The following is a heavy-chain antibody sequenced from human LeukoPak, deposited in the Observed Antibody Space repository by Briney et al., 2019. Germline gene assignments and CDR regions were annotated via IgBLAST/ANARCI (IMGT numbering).Heavy chain of an antibody. V-gene: IGHV3-21*04. CDR1: GFTFSSYS. CDR2: ISSSSSYI. D-gene: IGHD1-26*01. J-gene: IGHJ3*02. Sequence: PGGSLRLSCAASGFTFSSYSMNWVRQAPGKGLEWVSSISSSSSYIYYADSVKGRFTTSRDNAKNSLYLQMNSLRAEDTALYYCARGLHSGSYLHQDDAFDIWGQGTMVTVSS. CDR3: ARGLHSGSYLHQDDAFDI.